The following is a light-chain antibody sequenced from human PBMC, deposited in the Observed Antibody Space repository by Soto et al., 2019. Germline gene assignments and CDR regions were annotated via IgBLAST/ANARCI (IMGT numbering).Light chain of an antibody. V-gene: IGKV1-6*02. CDR1: QGIRHH. Sequence: AIQMTQSPSSLSASVGDTVTITCRASQGIRHHLGWYQQKPGKAPTLLMYAASTLQSGVPLRFRGSGSGTDFTLTISSLQPEDFATYYCLQDYKYPRTFGQGTKVEIK. CDR3: LQDYKYPRT. J-gene: IGKJ1*01. CDR2: AAS.